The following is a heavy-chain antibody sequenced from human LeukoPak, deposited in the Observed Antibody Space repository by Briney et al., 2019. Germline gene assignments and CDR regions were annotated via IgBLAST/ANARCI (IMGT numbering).Heavy chain of an antibody. CDR1: GFTFSSYW. D-gene: IGHD6-13*01. V-gene: IGHV3-7*01. Sequence: PGGSLRLSCAASGFTFSSYWMSWVRQAPGKGLEWVANIKQDGSEKYYVDSVKGRFTISGDNAKNSLYLQMNSLRAEDTAVYYCARSTSSSWYSVSDAFGIWGQGTMVTVSS. J-gene: IGHJ3*02. CDR3: ARSTSSSWYSVSDAFGI. CDR2: IKQDGSEK.